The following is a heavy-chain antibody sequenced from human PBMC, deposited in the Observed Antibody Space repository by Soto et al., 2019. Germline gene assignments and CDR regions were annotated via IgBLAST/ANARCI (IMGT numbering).Heavy chain of an antibody. J-gene: IGHJ4*02. CDR3: ARGPAGDKVVY. V-gene: IGHV4-30-4*08. D-gene: IGHD7-27*01. CDR1: GGSISSGGYF. Sequence: PSETLSLTCTVSGGSISSGGYFWSWIRQSPGKGLEWIGHVYNIGSTYSNPSLTSRVTISVDTSKNQFSLRLSFVTAADTAVYYCARGPAGDKVVYSGQGPLLTVSS. CDR2: VYNIGST.